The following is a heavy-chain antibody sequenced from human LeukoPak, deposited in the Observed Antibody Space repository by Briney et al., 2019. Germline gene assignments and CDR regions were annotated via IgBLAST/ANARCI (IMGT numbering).Heavy chain of an antibody. CDR3: AELGITMIGGV. Sequence: GGSLRLSCATSGFSFSRYEMNWVRQAPGKGLEWVAYIDSRSSTIYYADSMKGRFTISRDNAKNSLYLQMNSLRAEDTAVYYCAELGITMIGGVWGKGTTVTISS. V-gene: IGHV3-48*03. CDR2: IDSRSSTI. D-gene: IGHD3-10*02. J-gene: IGHJ6*04. CDR1: GFSFSRYE.